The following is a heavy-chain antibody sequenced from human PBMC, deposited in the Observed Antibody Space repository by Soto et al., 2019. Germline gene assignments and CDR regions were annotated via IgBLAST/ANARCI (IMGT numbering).Heavy chain of an antibody. CDR3: ARDSVYYYDSTSFDY. J-gene: IGHJ4*02. CDR2: IYTSGST. D-gene: IGHD3-22*01. V-gene: IGHV4-4*07. Sequence: PSETLSLTCTVSGGSISSYYWSWTRQPAGKGLEWIGRIYTSGSTNYNPSLKSRVTMSVDTSKNQFSLRLSSVTAADTAVYYCARDSVYYYDSTSFDYWGQGTLVTVSS. CDR1: GGSISSYY.